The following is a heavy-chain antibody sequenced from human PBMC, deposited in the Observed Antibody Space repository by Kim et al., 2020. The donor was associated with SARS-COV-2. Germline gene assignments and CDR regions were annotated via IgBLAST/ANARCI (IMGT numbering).Heavy chain of an antibody. D-gene: IGHD3-22*01. CDR1: GGTFSSYA. V-gene: IGHV1-69*04. CDR2: IIPILGIA. J-gene: IGHJ6*02. Sequence: SVKVSCKASGGTFSSYAISWVRQAPGQGLEWMGRIIPILGIANYAQKFQGRVTITADKSTSTAYMELSSLRSEDTAVYYCARAWGYDSSGYYYGRDYGMDVWGQGTTVTVSS. CDR3: ARAWGYDSSGYYYGRDYGMDV.